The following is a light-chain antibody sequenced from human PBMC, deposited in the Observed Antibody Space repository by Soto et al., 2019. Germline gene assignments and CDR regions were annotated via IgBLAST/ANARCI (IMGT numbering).Light chain of an antibody. CDR2: EVS. J-gene: IGLJ3*02. CDR3: TSYTSSTTWV. Sequence: QSVLTQPASVSGSPGQSITISCTGTSSDVGRYNYVSWYQQHPGKAPKLMIYEVSNRPSGVSNRFSASKSGNTASLTISGLQAEDEADYYCTSYTSSTTWVFGGGTKPHRP. CDR1: SSDVGRYNY. V-gene: IGLV2-14*01.